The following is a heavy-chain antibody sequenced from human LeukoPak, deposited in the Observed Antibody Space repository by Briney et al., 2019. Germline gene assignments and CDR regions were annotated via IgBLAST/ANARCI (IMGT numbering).Heavy chain of an antibody. Sequence: SVKVSCKASGGTFSSYAISWVRQAPGQGLEWMGRIIPIFGTANYAQKFQGRVTITTDESTSTAYMELGSLRSEDTAVYYCARNCGGDCHFDYWGQGTLVTVS. CDR3: ARNCGGDCHFDY. D-gene: IGHD2-21*02. CDR2: IIPIFGTA. V-gene: IGHV1-69*05. CDR1: GGTFSSYA. J-gene: IGHJ4*02.